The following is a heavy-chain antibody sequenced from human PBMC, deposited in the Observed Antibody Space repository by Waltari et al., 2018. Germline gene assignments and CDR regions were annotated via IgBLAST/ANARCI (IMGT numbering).Heavy chain of an antibody. CDR2: IYTSGST. V-gene: IGHV4-61*09. D-gene: IGHD1-26*01. CDR1: GGSISSGSYY. CDR3: ARVRDGPKPGATRTEEFDY. Sequence: QVQLQESGPGLVKPSQTLSLTCTVSGGSISSGSYYWSWIRQPAGKGLEWIGYIYTSGSTNYNPPLKSRVTISVDTSKNQFSLKLSSVTAADTAVYYCARVRDGPKPGATRTEEFDYWGQGTLVTVSS. J-gene: IGHJ4*02.